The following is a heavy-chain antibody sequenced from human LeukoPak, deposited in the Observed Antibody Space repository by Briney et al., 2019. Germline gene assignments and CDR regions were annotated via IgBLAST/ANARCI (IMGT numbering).Heavy chain of an antibody. CDR1: GFTFSSYA. V-gene: IGHV3-30-3*01. CDR3: ARGRQGGITIFGVDYFDY. D-gene: IGHD3-3*01. J-gene: IGHJ4*02. CDR2: ISYDGSNK. Sequence: GGSLRLSCAASGFTFSSYAMHWVRQAPGKGLEWVAVISYDGSNKYYADSVKGRFTISRDNSKNTLYLQMNSLRAEDTAVYYCARGRQGGITIFGVDYFDYWGQGTLVTVSS.